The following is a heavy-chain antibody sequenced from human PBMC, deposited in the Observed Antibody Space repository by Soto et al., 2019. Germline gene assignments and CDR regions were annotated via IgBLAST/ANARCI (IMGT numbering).Heavy chain of an antibody. V-gene: IGHV4-39*01. Sequence: SETLSLTCTVSGDSISSGSYYWGWIRQTPGKGLEWIASIHYSGSTYDNPSLKSRVTISLDTSKNQFSLKLSSVTAADTAVYYCVSGTWLPLPALRGQGTMVTVSS. J-gene: IGHJ3*01. CDR3: VSGTWLPLPAL. D-gene: IGHD5-12*01. CDR2: IHYSGST. CDR1: GDSISSGSYY.